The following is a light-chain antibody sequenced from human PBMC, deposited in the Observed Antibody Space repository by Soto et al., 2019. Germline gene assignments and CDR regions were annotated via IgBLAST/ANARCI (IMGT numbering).Light chain of an antibody. CDR3: QQLHSYPRT. V-gene: IGKV1-9*01. CDR1: QGISSY. Sequence: DIQLTQSPSFLSASVGDGVTITCRASQGISSYLAWYQQRPGKAPKLLIYAASTLQSGVPSRFSGSGSGTEFTPTISSLQPEDFATYYCQQLHSYPRTFGGGTKVDIK. J-gene: IGKJ4*01. CDR2: AAS.